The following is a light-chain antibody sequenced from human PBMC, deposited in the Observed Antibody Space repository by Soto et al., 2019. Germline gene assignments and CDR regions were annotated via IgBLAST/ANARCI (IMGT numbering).Light chain of an antibody. CDR3: QPYYSTPQVT. V-gene: IGKV4-1*01. CDR1: QSVLYSSDNKNY. CDR2: WAA. Sequence: DIVMTQSPDSLAVSLGERATINCKSNQSVLYSSDNKNYLAWYQHKPGQPPKLLIYWAATRKSGGPDRFGVSGSDTDFTPTITSLQAEDVAEYYGQPYYSTPQVTFSQGTRLDI. J-gene: IGKJ5*01.